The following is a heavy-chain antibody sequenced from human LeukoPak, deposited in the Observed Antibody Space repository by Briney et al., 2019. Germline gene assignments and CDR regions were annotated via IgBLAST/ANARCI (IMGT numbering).Heavy chain of an antibody. Sequence: PSETLSLTCTVSGGSVSSGSYYWTWIRQPPGKGLEWIGEINHSGSTNYNPSLKSRVTISVDTSKNQFSLKLSSVTAADTAVYYCARLTVVTRQIDYWGQGTLVTVSS. V-gene: IGHV4-39*07. CDR3: ARLTVVTRQIDY. CDR2: INHSGST. D-gene: IGHD4-23*01. J-gene: IGHJ4*02. CDR1: GGSVSSGSYY.